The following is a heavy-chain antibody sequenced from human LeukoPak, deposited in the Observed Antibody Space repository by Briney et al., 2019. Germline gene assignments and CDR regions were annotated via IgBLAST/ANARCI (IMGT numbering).Heavy chain of an antibody. D-gene: IGHD6-13*01. CDR3: ARVSCCWVYSSSWYFDVGKRGMDV. CDR1: GFTFSSYA. CDR2: ISYDGSNK. Sequence: PGGSLRLSCAASGFTFSSYAMHWVRQAPGKGLEWVAVISYDGSNKYYAHSVKGRFTISRDNSKNTLYLQMNSLRAEDTAVYYCARVSCCWVYSSSWYFDVGKRGMDVWGQGTTVTVSS. J-gene: IGHJ6*02. V-gene: IGHV3-30*04.